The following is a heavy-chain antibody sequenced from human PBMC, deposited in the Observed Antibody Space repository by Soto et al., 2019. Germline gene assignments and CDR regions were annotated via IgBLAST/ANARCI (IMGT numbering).Heavy chain of an antibody. CDR2: ISYDGSNK. J-gene: IGHJ4*02. Sequence: QVQLVESGGGVVQPGRSLRLSCAASGFTFSSYGMHWVRQAPGKGLEWVAVISYDGSNKYYADSVKGRFTISRDNSKNTLYLQMNGLRAEDTAVYYCAKDLWRYCSGGSCPVRYWGQGTLVTVSS. CDR3: AKDLWRYCSGGSCPVRY. D-gene: IGHD2-15*01. V-gene: IGHV3-30*18. CDR1: GFTFSSYG.